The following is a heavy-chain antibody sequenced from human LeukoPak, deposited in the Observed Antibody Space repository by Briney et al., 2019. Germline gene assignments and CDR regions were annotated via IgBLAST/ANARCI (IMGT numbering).Heavy chain of an antibody. J-gene: IGHJ5*02. Sequence: ASVKVSCKASGYTFTSYDINCVRQATGHGLEWMGWMNPNSGNTGYAQKFQGRVTMTRNTSISTAYMELSSLRSEDTAVYYCAREVQLERRGWFDPWGQGTLVTVSS. CDR3: AREVQLERRGWFDP. D-gene: IGHD1-1*01. V-gene: IGHV1-8*01. CDR1: GYTFTSYD. CDR2: MNPNSGNT.